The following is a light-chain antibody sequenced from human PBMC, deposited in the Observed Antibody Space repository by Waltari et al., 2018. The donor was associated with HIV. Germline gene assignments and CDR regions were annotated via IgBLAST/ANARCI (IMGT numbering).Light chain of an antibody. J-gene: IGLJ3*02. Sequence: QAVVTQEPSLTVSPGGTVTLTCGSSTGAVTSGHYPYWFQQKPGQAPWTLIYDTNTKHSWTPARFSGSLLGGKAALTLSGAQPEDEAEYYCLLSYSGTRVFGGGTKLTVL. CDR1: TGAVTSGHY. CDR3: LLSYSGTRV. V-gene: IGLV7-46*01. CDR2: DTN.